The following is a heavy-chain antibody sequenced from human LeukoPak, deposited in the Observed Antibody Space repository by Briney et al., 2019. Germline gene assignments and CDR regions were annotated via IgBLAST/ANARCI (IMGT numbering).Heavy chain of an antibody. CDR1: GFTFSSYA. CDR2: IYSGGST. Sequence: GALRLSCAASGFTFSSYAMSWVRQAPGKGLEWVSVIYSGGSTYYADSVKGRFTISRDNSKNTLYLQMNSLRAEDTAVYYCAKSSRIAAAGYFDYWGQGTLVTVSS. D-gene: IGHD6-13*01. J-gene: IGHJ4*02. CDR3: AKSSRIAAAGYFDY. V-gene: IGHV3-23*03.